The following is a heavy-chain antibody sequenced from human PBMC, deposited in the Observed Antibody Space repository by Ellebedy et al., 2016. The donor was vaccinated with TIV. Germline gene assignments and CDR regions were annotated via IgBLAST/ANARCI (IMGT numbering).Heavy chain of an antibody. CDR3: ARYITGTTFIDY. Sequence: SVKVSCXASGGTFSSYAISWVRQAPGQGLEWMGGIIPIFGTANYAQKFQGRVTITADESTSTAYMELSSLRSEDTAVYYCARYITGTTFIDYWGQGTLVTVSS. J-gene: IGHJ4*02. V-gene: IGHV1-69*13. CDR1: GGTFSSYA. CDR2: IIPIFGTA. D-gene: IGHD1-20*01.